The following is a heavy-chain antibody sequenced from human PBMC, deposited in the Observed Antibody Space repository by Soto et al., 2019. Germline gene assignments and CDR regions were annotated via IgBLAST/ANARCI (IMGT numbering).Heavy chain of an antibody. J-gene: IGHJ4*02. D-gene: IGHD6-19*01. CDR3: VRFASSGWYTGCY. V-gene: IGHV1-18*01. Sequence: QILLVQSGAEVKKPGASVKVSCKASGYTFTNYDIGWVRQAPGQGLEWMGWISPYSGNTKYAQKFQGRVTMTTDTSTTTAYMELRSLRSDDTAVFYCVRFASSGWYTGCYWGQGTLVTVSS. CDR2: ISPYSGNT. CDR1: GYTFTNYD.